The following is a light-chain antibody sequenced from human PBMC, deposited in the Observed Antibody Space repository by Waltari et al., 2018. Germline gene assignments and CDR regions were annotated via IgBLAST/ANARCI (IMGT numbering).Light chain of an antibody. V-gene: IGKV3-20*01. CDR3: QQSATSPLT. J-gene: IGKJ4*01. CDR2: DSS. CDR1: QSVGGNY. Sequence: DIVLTQSPGTLSLSPGDGATLSCRASQSVGGNYLAWFQQKPGQAPRLLIYDSSNRATGIPDRFSGSGSGTDFTLTISRLEPEDFAVYYCQQSATSPLTFGGGTKVDI.